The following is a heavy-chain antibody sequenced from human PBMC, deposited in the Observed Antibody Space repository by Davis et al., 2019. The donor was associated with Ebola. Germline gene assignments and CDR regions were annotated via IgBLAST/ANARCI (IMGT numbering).Heavy chain of an antibody. CDR2: IAVYNGDT. CDR1: GYTFTTYI. V-gene: IGHV1-18*01. CDR3: ARIAAESDYGMDV. J-gene: IGHJ6*02. D-gene: IGHD6-13*01. Sequence: ASVKVSCKASGYTFTTYIITWVRQAPGQGLEWMGWIAVYNGDTKYAHEIQGRVTMTTDISTDTVYMDLRGLRSDDSAVYFCARIAAESDYGMDVWGQGTTVTVSS.